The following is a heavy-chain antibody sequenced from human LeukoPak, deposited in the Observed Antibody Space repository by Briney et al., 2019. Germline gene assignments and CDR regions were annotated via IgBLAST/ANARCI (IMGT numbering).Heavy chain of an antibody. CDR3: ARHGKRRLLVPASDDI. J-gene: IGHJ3*02. CDR1: GGSFSGYY. Sequence: ASETLSLTCAVYGGSFSGYYWSWIRQPPGKGLEWIGSIYYSGSTYYNPSLKSRVTISVDTSKNQFSLKLSSVTAADTAVYYCARHGKRRLLVPASDDIWGQGTMVTVSS. V-gene: IGHV4-34*01. D-gene: IGHD2-2*01. CDR2: IYYSGST.